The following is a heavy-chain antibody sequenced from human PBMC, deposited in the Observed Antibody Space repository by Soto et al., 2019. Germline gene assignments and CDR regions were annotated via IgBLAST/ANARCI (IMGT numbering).Heavy chain of an antibody. CDR3: AREVIPGREDEFDY. Sequence: QVQLVESGGGVVRPGTSLRLSCATSGFTFSNYALHWVRQAPGKGLEWVAVVSDDGSRKNYADSVKGRFIVSRDNSRRTMYLEMNSLRREDTALYYCAREVIPGREDEFDYWDQGTLVSVSS. V-gene: IGHV3-30*11. J-gene: IGHJ4*02. CDR2: VSDDGSRK. D-gene: IGHD2-2*01. CDR1: GFTFSNYA.